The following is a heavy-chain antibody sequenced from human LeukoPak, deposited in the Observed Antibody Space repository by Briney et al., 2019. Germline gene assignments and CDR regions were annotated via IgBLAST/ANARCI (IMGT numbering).Heavy chain of an antibody. CDR1: AGSITSGSHH. V-gene: IGHV4-39*01. J-gene: IGHJ4*02. CDR3: VRHDGRGGATMGALDS. D-gene: IGHD5-12*01. CDR2: IYYGRTT. Sequence: SETLSLTCTVSAGSITSGSHHWGWIRQSPGKGLEWIGSIYYGRTTYYNPSLNSRVTISVVTSKNRFSLQLNSVTAADTAVYYCVRHDGRGGATMGALDSWGQGSLVTVSS.